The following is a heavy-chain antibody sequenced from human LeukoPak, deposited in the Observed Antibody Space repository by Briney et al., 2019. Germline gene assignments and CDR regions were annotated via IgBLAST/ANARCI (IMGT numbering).Heavy chain of an antibody. CDR2: ISAGSGTV. J-gene: IGHJ2*01. CDR1: GLSLSSSN. Sequence: GGSLRLSCAASGLSLSSSNMHWVRQSPGGGLEWLSYISAGSGTVFSADSVKGRFSISRDNARESLFLQMNSLGVEDTAVYYCTKDLGLRRMIWGRGTLVIVSS. CDR3: TKDLGLRRMI. V-gene: IGHV3-48*04.